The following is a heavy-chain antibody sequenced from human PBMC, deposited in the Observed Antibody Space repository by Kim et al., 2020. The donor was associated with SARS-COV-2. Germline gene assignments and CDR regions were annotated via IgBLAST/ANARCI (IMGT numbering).Heavy chain of an antibody. CDR3: ARDGGYSYGSMRGYYYYGMDV. CDR2: IYYSGST. CDR1: GGSISSYY. Sequence: SETLSLTCTVSGGSISSYYWSWIRQPPGKGLEWIGYIYYSGSTNYNPSLKIRVTISVDTSKNQFSLKLSSVTAADTAVYYCARDGGYSYGSMRGYYYYGMDVWGQGTTVTVSS. D-gene: IGHD5-18*01. J-gene: IGHJ6*02. V-gene: IGHV4-59*13.